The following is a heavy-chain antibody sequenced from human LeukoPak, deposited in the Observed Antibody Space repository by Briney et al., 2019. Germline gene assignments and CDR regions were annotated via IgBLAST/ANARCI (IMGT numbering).Heavy chain of an antibody. CDR3: AMHGGSLDYCDS. J-gene: IGHJ4*01. V-gene: IGHV4-4*08. CDR2: IYHGGTT. CDR1: TGSISTYY. D-gene: IGHD2-15*01. Sequence: SETLSLTCSVSTGSISTYYWSWIRQSPGKGLEWIGYIYHGGTTSYNPALKRGATISVVSPKTQFFLRLTSSTAADTALYYCAMHGGSLDYCDSWGPGSLVIVSS.